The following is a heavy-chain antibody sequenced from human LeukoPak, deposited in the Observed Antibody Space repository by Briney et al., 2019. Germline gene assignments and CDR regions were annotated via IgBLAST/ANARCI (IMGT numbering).Heavy chain of an antibody. J-gene: IGHJ4*02. CDR2: IRYDGSNK. CDR1: GFTFSSYG. Sequence: QPGGSLRLSCAASGFTFSSYGMHWVRQAPGKGLEWVAFIRYDGSNKYYADSVKGRFTISRDNSKNTLYLQMNSLRAEDTAVYYCAYYGSGSYYLSYFDYWGQGTLVTVSS. D-gene: IGHD3-10*01. V-gene: IGHV3-30*02. CDR3: AYYGSGSYYLSYFDY.